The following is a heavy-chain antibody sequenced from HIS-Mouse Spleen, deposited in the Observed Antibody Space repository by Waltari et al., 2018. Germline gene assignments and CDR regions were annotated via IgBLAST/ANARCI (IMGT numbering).Heavy chain of an antibody. CDR3: ASRSYSSGWYKAFDI. D-gene: IGHD6-19*01. Sequence: QVQLQESGPGLVKPSETLSLTCTVSGGSVSSGSYYWSWIRQPPGKGLEWIGYIYYRGRPNSNPSLKGRVTISVDTSKNQFSLKLSSVTAADTAVYYCASRSYSSGWYKAFDIWGQGTMVTVSS. J-gene: IGHJ3*02. V-gene: IGHV4-61*01. CDR2: IYYRGRP. CDR1: GGSVSSGSYY.